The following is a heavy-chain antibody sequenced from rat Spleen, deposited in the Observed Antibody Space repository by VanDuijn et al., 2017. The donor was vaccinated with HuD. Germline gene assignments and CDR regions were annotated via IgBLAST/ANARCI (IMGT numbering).Heavy chain of an antibody. Sequence: EVQLVESGGGLVQPGRSLKLSCAASGFTFSDYAMAWVRQAPKKGLEWVATLIYDGSSTYYRDSVKGRFTISRDNAKNTQFLQMDSLRSEDTATYYCARHGGLRNGFAYWGQGTLVTVSS. CDR2: LIYDGSST. CDR3: ARHGGLRNGFAY. CDR1: GFTFSDYA. D-gene: IGHD1-11*01. V-gene: IGHV5-17*01. J-gene: IGHJ3*01.